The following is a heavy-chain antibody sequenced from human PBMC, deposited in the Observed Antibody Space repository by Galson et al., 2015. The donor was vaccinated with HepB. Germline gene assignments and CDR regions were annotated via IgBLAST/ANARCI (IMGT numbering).Heavy chain of an antibody. CDR2: ISYDGSNK. CDR3: AKDGPYSLQALDPPYGMDV. Sequence: SLRLSCAASGFTFSSYGMHWVRQAPGKGLEWVAVISYDGSNKYYADSVKGRFTISRDNSKNTLYLQMNSLRAEDTAVYYCAKDGPYSLQALDPPYGMDVWGQGTTVTVSS. V-gene: IGHV3-30*18. J-gene: IGHJ6*02. D-gene: IGHD2-21*01. CDR1: GFTFSSYG.